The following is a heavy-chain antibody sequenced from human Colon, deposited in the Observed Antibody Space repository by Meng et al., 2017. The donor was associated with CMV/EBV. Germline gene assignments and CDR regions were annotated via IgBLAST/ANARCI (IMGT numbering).Heavy chain of an antibody. V-gene: IGHV4-38-2*02. CDR1: GYSISSGYY. CDR3: ARGRATGYFDF. J-gene: IGHJ4*02. Sequence: GSLRLSCTVSGYSISSGYYWGWIRQPPGKGLEWIGSIYHSGSTYYNPSLKSRVTISVDTSKNQFSLKLSSVTAADTAVYYCARGRATGYFDFWGQGTLVTVSS. CDR2: IYHSGST. D-gene: IGHD1-26*01.